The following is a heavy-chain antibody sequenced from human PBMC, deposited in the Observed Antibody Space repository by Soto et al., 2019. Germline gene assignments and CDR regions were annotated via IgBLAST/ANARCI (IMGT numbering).Heavy chain of an antibody. CDR2: IYYSGST. D-gene: IGHD4-17*01. V-gene: IGHV4-59*08. CDR1: GGSISSYY. J-gene: IGHJ4*02. Sequence: QVQLPESGPGLVKPSETLSLTCTVSGGSISSYYWSWIRQPPGKGLEWIGYIYYSGSTTYNPSLKSRVTISVHTSKIQFSLKLSSVTAADTAVYYCARRYGDYFDYWGQGTLVTVSS. CDR3: ARRYGDYFDY.